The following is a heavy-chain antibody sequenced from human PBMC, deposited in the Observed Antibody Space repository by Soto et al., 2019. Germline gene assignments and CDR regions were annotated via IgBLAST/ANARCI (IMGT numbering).Heavy chain of an antibody. CDR2: IIPIFGTA. D-gene: IGHD3-22*01. CDR3: APYDRRGGFFDY. Sequence: QVQLVQSGAEVQKPGSSVKVSCKASGGTFSWVRQAPGQGLEWMGGIIPIFGTANYAQKFQGRVTITADESTSTAYMELSSLRSEDTAVYYCAPYDRRGGFFDYWGQGTLVTVSS. CDR1: GGTFS. J-gene: IGHJ4*02. V-gene: IGHV1-69*01.